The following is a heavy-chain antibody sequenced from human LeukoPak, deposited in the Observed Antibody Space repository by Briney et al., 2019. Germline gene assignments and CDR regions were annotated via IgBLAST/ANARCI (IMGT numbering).Heavy chain of an antibody. J-gene: IGHJ5*02. Sequence: SQTLSLTCAISGDSVSSNSAAWNWIRQSPSRGLEWLGRTYYRSKWYNNYAMSAKSRITINPDTSKNQFSLQLNSVTPEDTAVYYCARDLCTSSSCPNNWIDPWGQGTLVTVSS. D-gene: IGHD2-2*01. CDR2: TYYRSKWYN. CDR3: ARDLCTSSSCPNNWIDP. V-gene: IGHV6-1*01. CDR1: GDSVSSNSAA.